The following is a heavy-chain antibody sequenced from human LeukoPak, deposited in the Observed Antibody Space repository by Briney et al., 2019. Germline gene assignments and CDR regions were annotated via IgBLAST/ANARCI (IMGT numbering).Heavy chain of an antibody. CDR1: GCTFTSYY. CDR3: ARDPTVSGIAAAGNDY. J-gene: IGHJ4*02. CDR2: INPSGGST. D-gene: IGHD6-13*01. Sequence: ASVKVSCKASGCTFTSYYMHWVRQAPGQGLEWMGIINPSGGSTSYAQKFQGRVTTTRDTSTSTVYMELSSLRSEDTAVYYCARDPTVSGIAAAGNDYWGQGTLVTVSS. V-gene: IGHV1-46*01.